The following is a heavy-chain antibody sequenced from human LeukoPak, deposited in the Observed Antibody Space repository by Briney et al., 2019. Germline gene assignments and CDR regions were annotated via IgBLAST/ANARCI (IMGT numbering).Heavy chain of an antibody. CDR1: GGSFSGYY. CDR3: ARVARHDYTYYPGGNYFDY. D-gene: IGHD4-11*01. V-gene: IGHV4-34*01. Sequence: SETLSLTCAVYGGSFSGYYWSWIRQLPGKGLEWIGEINHSGSTNYNPSLKSRVTISVDTSKNQFSLKLSSVTAADTAVYYCARVARHDYTYYPGGNYFDYWGQGTLVTVSS. J-gene: IGHJ4*02. CDR2: INHSGST.